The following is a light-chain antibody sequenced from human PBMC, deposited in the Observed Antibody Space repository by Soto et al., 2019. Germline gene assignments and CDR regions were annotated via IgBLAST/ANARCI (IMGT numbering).Light chain of an antibody. V-gene: IGKV1-39*01. J-gene: IGKJ5*01. CDR3: QQSYSTPPH. CDR2: AAS. Sequence: DIQMPQSPSSLSASVGDRVTITCRASQSISKLLNWYQQKPGKAPKFLIYAASSLETGVPSRFSGSGSGTDFTLTISSLQPEDFATYYCQQSYSTPPHFGQGTRLEIK. CDR1: QSISKL.